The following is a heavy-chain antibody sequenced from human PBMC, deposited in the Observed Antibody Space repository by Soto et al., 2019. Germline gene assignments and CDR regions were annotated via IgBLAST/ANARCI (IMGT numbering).Heavy chain of an antibody. D-gene: IGHD2-2*01. V-gene: IGHV3-33*01. CDR2: IWYDGSNK. Sequence: QVQLVESGGGVVQPGRSLRLSCAASGSTFSSYGMHWVRQAPGKGLEWVALIWYDGSNKKYADSVKGRFTISRDNSKNTLYLQMNRLRGEDTAVYYCARDQVGMATMPGDYWGQGTLVTVSS. J-gene: IGHJ4*02. CDR1: GSTFSSYG. CDR3: ARDQVGMATMPGDY.